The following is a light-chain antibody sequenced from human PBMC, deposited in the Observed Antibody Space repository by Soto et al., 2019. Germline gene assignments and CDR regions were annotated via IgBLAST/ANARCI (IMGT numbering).Light chain of an antibody. V-gene: IGKV1-5*03. J-gene: IGKJ1*01. Sequence: DIQMTQSPSTLSASVGDRVTITCRASQTISRWLAWYQQKPGKAPKLLIYEASSLQSGVPSRFSGSGSGTEFTLTISRLQPEDVATYYCQHWSFGQGTKVDIK. CDR3: QHWS. CDR1: QTISRW. CDR2: EAS.